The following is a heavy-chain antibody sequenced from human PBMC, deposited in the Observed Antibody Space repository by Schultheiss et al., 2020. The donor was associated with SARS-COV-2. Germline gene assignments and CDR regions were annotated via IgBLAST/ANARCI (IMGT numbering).Heavy chain of an antibody. CDR3: ARGPSPDYGYYFDY. D-gene: IGHD4-17*01. V-gene: IGHV3-21*01. CDR1: GFTFSSCS. CDR2: ISSSSNYI. Sequence: GGSLRLSCAASGFTFSSCSMNWVSQAPGKGLEWVSSISSSSNYIYYADSVKGRFTISRDNAKNSLYLQMNSLRGEDTAVYYCARGPSPDYGYYFDYWGQGTLVTVSS. J-gene: IGHJ4*02.